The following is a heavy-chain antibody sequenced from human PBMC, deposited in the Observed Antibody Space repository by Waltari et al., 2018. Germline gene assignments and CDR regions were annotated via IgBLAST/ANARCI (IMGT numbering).Heavy chain of an antibody. V-gene: IGHV3-23*03. CDR3: AKYVGYFDN. Sequence: EVQLLDSGGVLVPPGGSLSRPWAASGFTLRTQAMPWVRQAPGKGLEWVSTIYSGAGSTFYADSVKGRFTISRDNSKNTLYLQMNSLRAEDTAVYYCAKYVGYFDNWGQGTLVTVSS. J-gene: IGHJ4*02. D-gene: IGHD6-13*01. CDR1: GFTLRTQA. CDR2: IYSGAGST.